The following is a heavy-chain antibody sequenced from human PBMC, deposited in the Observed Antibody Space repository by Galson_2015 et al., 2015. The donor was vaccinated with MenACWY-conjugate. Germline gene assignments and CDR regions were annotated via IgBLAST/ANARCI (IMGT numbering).Heavy chain of an antibody. Sequence: SLRLSCAASGFTFSSYSMNWVRQAPGKGLEWVSAIHPNGVTTYYAESVKGRFTISRDNSENTVYLQMNSLRAEDTAVYYCAKDRQPDSGWNFDYWGQGTLVTVSS. J-gene: IGHJ4*02. CDR3: AKDRQPDSGWNFDY. CDR1: GFTFSSYS. CDR2: IHPNGVTT. D-gene: IGHD6-19*01. V-gene: IGHV3-23*01.